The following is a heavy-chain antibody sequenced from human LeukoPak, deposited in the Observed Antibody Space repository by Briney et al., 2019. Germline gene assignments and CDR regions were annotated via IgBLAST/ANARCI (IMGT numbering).Heavy chain of an antibody. J-gene: IGHJ5*02. CDR2: ISGSGGST. CDR3: AKDSLGTPYH. D-gene: IGHD3-16*01. Sequence: GGSLRLSCAASGFTFSSYDMSWVRQAPGKGLEWVSTISGSGGSTFCTDPVKGRFTISRDNSKNTLHLQMSSLRAEDTAVYYCAKDSLGTPYHWGQGTLVTVSS. V-gene: IGHV3-23*01. CDR1: GFTFSSYD.